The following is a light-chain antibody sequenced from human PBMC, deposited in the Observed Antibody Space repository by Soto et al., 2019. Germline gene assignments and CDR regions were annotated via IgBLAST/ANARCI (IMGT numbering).Light chain of an antibody. V-gene: IGKV3-20*01. J-gene: IGKJ4*01. CDR1: QTVRNSY. CDR2: GAS. Sequence: EIVLTQSPGAVSLSPGERASLSCRASQTVRNSYLAWYQQKPGQAPRLLIYGASSRATGIPDRFSGGGSGTDFTLTISRLEPEDFAVYYCQQSANHPLTFAGGTKVDI. CDR3: QQSANHPLT.